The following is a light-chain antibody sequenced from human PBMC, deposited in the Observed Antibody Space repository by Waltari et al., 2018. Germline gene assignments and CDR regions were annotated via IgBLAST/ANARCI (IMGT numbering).Light chain of an antibody. CDR1: QSVGRF. Sequence: EIVLTQSPATLSLSPGERATLSCRASQSVGRFLAWYQQKPGQAPGLLIFGTSNRATDIPARLSGSGSGTDFTLTISSLEPEDFAVYYCQQRSNWPITFGQGTRLEIK. CDR3: QQRSNWPIT. CDR2: GTS. J-gene: IGKJ5*01. V-gene: IGKV3-11*01.